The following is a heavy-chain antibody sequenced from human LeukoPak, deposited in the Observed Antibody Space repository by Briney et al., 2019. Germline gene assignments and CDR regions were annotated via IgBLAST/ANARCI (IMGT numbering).Heavy chain of an antibody. CDR2: IYSSGST. Sequence: KPSETLSLTCTVSGGSISSHYWSWIRQPPGKGLEWIGYIYSSGSTNYNPSLKSRVTISVDTSKNQFSLKLSSVTAADTAVYYCAREGGFYRPLDYSGQGTLVIVSS. V-gene: IGHV4-59*11. D-gene: IGHD2/OR15-2a*01. J-gene: IGHJ4*02. CDR3: AREGGFYRPLDY. CDR1: GGSISSHY.